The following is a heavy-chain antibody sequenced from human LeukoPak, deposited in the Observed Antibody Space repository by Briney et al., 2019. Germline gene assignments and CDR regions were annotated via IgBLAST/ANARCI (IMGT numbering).Heavy chain of an antibody. D-gene: IGHD2-2*01. CDR1: GYTFTSYY. CDR2: INPSGGST. J-gene: IGHJ4*02. V-gene: IGHV1-46*01. Sequence: ASVKVPCKASGYTFTSYYMHWVRQARGQGLEWMGIINPSGGSTSYAQKFQGRVTMTRDTSTSTVYMELSSLRSEDTAVYYCARESKVVPAAGYFDYWGQGTLVTASS. CDR3: ARESKVVPAAGYFDY.